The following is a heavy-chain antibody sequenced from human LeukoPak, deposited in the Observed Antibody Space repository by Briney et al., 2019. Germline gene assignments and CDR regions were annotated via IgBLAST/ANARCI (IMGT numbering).Heavy chain of an antibody. CDR1: GFNFINFP. CDR2: FIGADGDT. CDR3: AKWNRMANREFFD. V-gene: IGHV3-23*01. Sequence: GGSLRLSCAASGFNFINFPMTWFRQAPGKGLEWVSFIGADGDTNYAESAKARFTISRDNSKKTLFLEMHTLRVEDTAVYYCAKWNRMANREFFDWGQGTLVVVA. D-gene: IGHD5-24*01. J-gene: IGHJ4*02.